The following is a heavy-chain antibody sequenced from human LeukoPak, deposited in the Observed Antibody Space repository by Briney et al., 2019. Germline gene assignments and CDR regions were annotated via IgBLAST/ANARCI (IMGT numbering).Heavy chain of an antibody. CDR1: GFTFSGYA. CDR2: ISYDGNNK. J-gene: IGHJ5*01. Sequence: GGSLRLSCVASGFTFSGYAIQWVRQPPGKGLEWVALISYDGNNKDYTHSVKGRFTISRDNSKNTLYLQMNSLRAEDSAVYYCAREYCGGECYSGFDFWGQGTLVTVSS. V-gene: IGHV3-30*04. CDR3: AREYCGGECYSGFDF. D-gene: IGHD2-21*01.